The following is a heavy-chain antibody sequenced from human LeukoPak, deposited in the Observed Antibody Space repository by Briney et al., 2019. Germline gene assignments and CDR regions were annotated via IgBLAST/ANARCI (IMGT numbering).Heavy chain of an antibody. J-gene: IGHJ4*02. D-gene: IGHD6-13*01. CDR2: IIPIFGTA. CDR3: AREGASSSWYKDEFDY. CDR1: GGTFSSYA. V-gene: IGHV1-69*05. Sequence: ASVKVSCKASGGTFSSYAISWVRQAPGQGLEWMGGIIPIFGTANYAQKFQGRVTITTDESTSTAYMELSSLRSEDTAVYYCAREGASSSWYKDEFDYWGQGTLVTVSS.